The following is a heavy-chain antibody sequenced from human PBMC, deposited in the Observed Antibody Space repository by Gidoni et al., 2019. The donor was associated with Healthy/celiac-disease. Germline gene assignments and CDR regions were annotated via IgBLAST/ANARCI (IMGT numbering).Heavy chain of an antibody. J-gene: IGHJ3*02. CDR2: IYWNDDK. CDR3: AHKGLELWLTAFDI. Sequence: QITLKESGPTLVKPTQTLTLTCTFSGFSLSTSGVGVGWIRQPPGKALEWLALIYWNDDKRYSPSLKSRLTITKDTSKNQVVLTMTNMDPVDTATYYCAHKGLELWLTAFDIWGQGTMVTVSS. CDR1: GFSLSTSGVG. D-gene: IGHD5-18*01. V-gene: IGHV2-5*01.